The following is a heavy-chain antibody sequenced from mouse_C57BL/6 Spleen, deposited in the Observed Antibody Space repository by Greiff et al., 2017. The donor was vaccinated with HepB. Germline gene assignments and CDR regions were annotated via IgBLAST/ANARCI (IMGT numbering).Heavy chain of an antibody. CDR2: INPSSGYT. D-gene: IGHD4-1*01. J-gene: IGHJ2*01. Sequence: QVQLKESGAELARPGASVKMSCKASGYTFTSYTMHWVKQRPGQGLEWIGYINPSSGYTKYNQKFKDKATLTADKSSSTAYMQLSSLTSEDSAVYYCARLTGTSDFDYWGQGTTLTVSS. CDR3: ARLTGTSDFDY. CDR1: GYTFTSYT. V-gene: IGHV1-4*01.